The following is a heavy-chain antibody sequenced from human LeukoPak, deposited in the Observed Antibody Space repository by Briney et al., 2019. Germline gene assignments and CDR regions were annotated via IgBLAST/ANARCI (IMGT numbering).Heavy chain of an antibody. V-gene: IGHV3-23*01. CDR1: GFTFSSYA. CDR2: ISASGGST. CDR3: PRGSSGPDY. Sequence: SGGSLRLSCAASGFTFSSYAMSWVRQAPGKGLEWVSSISASGGSTYYADSVKGRFTISRDNSKNTLHLQTNSLRAEDTAIYYCPRGSSGPDYWGQGTLVTVSS. J-gene: IGHJ4*02. D-gene: IGHD6-19*01.